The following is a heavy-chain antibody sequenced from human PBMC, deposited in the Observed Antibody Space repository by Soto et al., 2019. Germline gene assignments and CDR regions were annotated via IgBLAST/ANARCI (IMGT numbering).Heavy chain of an antibody. CDR1: GFTFSSYA. J-gene: IGHJ6*03. D-gene: IGHD2-15*01. V-gene: IGHV3-23*01. CDR3: AKGGYCSGGSCYSEFRYYYYYMDV. CDR2: ISGSGGST. Sequence: GGSLRLSCAASGFTFSSYAMSWVRQAPGKGLEWVSAISGSGGSTYYADSVKGRFTISRDNSKNTLYLQMNSLRAEDTAVYYCAKGGYCSGGSCYSEFRYYYYYMDVWGKGTTVTVSS.